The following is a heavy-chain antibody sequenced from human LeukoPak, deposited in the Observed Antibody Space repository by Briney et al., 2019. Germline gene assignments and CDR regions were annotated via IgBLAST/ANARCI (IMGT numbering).Heavy chain of an antibody. CDR1: GFTFNTYS. V-gene: IGHV3-48*02. CDR2: IGSSGSTV. Sequence: GGSLRLSCEASGFTFNTYSMNWVRQAPGKGLEWVSYIGSSGSTVYYADSVKGRFTTSRDNAKNSLYLQMNSLRDEDTAVYYCARDTPLYADSPDAFDIWGQGTMVTVSS. J-gene: IGHJ3*02. D-gene: IGHD2/OR15-2a*01. CDR3: ARDTPLYADSPDAFDI.